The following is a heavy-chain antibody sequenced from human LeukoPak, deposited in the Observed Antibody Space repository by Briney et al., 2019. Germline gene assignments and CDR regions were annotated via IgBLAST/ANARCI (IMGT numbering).Heavy chain of an antibody. CDR1: GFTFSSYA. V-gene: IGHV3-23*01. CDR2: ISGSGGST. J-gene: IGHJ6*03. Sequence: LTGGSLRLSCAASGFTFSSYAMSWVRQAPGKGLEWVSAISGSGGSTYYADSVKGRFTISRDNSKNTLYLQMNSLRAEDTAVYYCAKLAPSYYYYYMDVWGKGTTVTVSS. CDR3: AKLAPSYYYYYMDV.